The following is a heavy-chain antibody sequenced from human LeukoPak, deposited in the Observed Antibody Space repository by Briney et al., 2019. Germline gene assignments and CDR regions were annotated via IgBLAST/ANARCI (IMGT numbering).Heavy chain of an antibody. J-gene: IGHJ4*02. CDR2: IKSKTDGGTT. CDR3: TTGRGRFLEWLLARDY. D-gene: IGHD3-3*01. Sequence: GGSLRLSCAASGFTFSNAWMSWVRQAPGKGLEWVGRIKSKTDGGTTDYAAPVKGRFTISRDDSKNTLYLQMNSLKTEDTAVYYCTTGRGRFLEWLLARDYWGQGTLVTVSS. V-gene: IGHV3-15*01. CDR1: GFTFSNAW.